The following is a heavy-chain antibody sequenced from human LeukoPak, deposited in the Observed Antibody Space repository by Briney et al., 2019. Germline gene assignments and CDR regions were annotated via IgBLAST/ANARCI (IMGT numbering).Heavy chain of an antibody. Sequence: PSETLSLTCTVSGGSISSSSYYWGWIRQPPGKGLEWIGSIYYSGSTYYNPSLKSRVTISVDTSKNQFSLKLSSVTAADTAVYYCARGSDELDPWGQGTLVTVSS. CDR3: ARGSDELDP. V-gene: IGHV4-39*01. J-gene: IGHJ5*02. CDR2: IYYSGST. CDR1: GGSISSSSYY.